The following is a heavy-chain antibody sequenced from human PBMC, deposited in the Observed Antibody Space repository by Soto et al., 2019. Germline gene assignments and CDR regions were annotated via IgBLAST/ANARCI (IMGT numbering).Heavy chain of an antibody. V-gene: IGHV5-51*01. CDR2: IYPGDSDT. D-gene: IGHD6-6*01. CDR1: GYTFTGYY. Sequence: KVSCKASGYTFTGYYMHWVRQAPGQRLEWMGIIYPGDSDTRYSPSFQGQVTISADKSISTTYLQWSSLKASDTAMYYCAREYSSWGGDYWGKGTLVPVS. J-gene: IGHJ4*02. CDR3: AREYSSWGGDY.